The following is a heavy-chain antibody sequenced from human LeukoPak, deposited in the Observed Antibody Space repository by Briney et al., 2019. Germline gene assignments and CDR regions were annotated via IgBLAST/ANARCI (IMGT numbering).Heavy chain of an antibody. CDR1: GGSISSADYY. D-gene: IGHD5-18*01. V-gene: IGHV4-30-4*02. J-gene: IGHJ4*02. CDR3: ARGYAYGPNYYFDY. Sequence: PPETLSLTCTVSGGSISSADYYWSWIRQPPGKGLEWIGYIYYSGSTYYNPSLNSRFTISVDTSKNQFSLNLSSVTAADTASYYCARGYAYGPNYYFDYWGQGTLVTVSS. CDR2: IYYSGST.